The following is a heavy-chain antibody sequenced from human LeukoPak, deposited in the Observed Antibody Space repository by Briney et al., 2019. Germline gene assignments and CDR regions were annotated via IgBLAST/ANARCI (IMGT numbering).Heavy chain of an antibody. CDR1: GCTFTGYY. CDR2: INPNSGGT. CDR3: ARAHCSGGSCYLDY. D-gene: IGHD2-15*01. J-gene: IGHJ4*02. V-gene: IGHV1-2*02. Sequence: GASVKVSCKASGCTFTGYYMHWVRQAPGQGLEWMGWINPNSGGTNYAQKFQGRVTMTRDTSISTAYMELSRLTSDDTAVYYCARAHCSGGSCYLDYWGQGTLVTVSS.